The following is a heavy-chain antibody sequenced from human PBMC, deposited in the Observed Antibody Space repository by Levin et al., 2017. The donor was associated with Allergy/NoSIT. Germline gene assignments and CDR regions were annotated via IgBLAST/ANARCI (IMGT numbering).Heavy chain of an antibody. CDR2: ISSTCSTI. CDR1: GFTFSSYE. V-gene: IGHV3-48*03. Sequence: GESLKISCAASGFTFSSYEMNWVRRAPGKGLEWVSYISSTCSTIYSADSVKGRFTISRDHAKNSLYLHMNSLRAEDTAVYYCARQLGNFWSGYNYFDYWGQGTLVTVSS. J-gene: IGHJ4*02. CDR3: ARQLGNFWSGYNYFDY. D-gene: IGHD3-3*01.